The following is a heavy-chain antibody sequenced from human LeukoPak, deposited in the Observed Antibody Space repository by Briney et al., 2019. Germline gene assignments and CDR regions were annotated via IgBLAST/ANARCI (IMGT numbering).Heavy chain of an antibody. D-gene: IGHD2-15*01. CDR3: ARAYCSGGSCFLYGFDY. V-gene: IGHV5-51*01. CDR2: IYPGDSDT. Sequence: GESLKISCNGSGYSFTSYLICWVRQMPGKGLELMRIIYPGDSDTRYSPSFQGQVTISADKSISTAYLQWSSLKASDTAMYYCARAYCSGGSCFLYGFDYWGQGTLVTVSS. J-gene: IGHJ4*02. CDR1: GYSFTSYL.